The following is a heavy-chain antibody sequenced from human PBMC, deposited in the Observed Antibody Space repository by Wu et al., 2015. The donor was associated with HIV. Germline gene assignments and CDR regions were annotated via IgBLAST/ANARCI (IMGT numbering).Heavy chain of an antibody. CDR2: IVVGSGNT. CDR1: GFTFTSSA. D-gene: IGHD3-22*01. J-gene: IGHJ5*02. V-gene: IGHV1-58*02. Sequence: QLVQSGPEVKKPGTSVKVSCKASGFTFTSSAMQWVRQARGQRLEWIGWIVVGSGNTNYAQKFQERVTITRDMSTSTAYMELSSLRSEDTAVYYCAATRVPSYYYDSSGYPYNWFDPWGQGTLVTVSS. CDR3: AATRVPSYYYDSSGYPYNWFDP.